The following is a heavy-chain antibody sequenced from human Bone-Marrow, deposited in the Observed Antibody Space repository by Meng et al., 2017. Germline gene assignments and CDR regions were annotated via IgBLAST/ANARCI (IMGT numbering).Heavy chain of an antibody. CDR1: GRSLSGNY. CDR3: ARTREWYSSSWYASTYIGWFDP. D-gene: IGHD6-13*01. Sequence: QGLHLLCGDRLLKPLQDSALTVAFHGRSLSGNYCGWIRQLPGKGLDWIGESNHSGSTNYNPSLKSRVTISVDTSKNQFSLTLSSVTAEDPAVYYCARTREWYSSSWYASTYIGWFDPWGQGTLVTVSS. J-gene: IGHJ5*02. CDR2: SNHSGST. V-gene: IGHV4-34*01.